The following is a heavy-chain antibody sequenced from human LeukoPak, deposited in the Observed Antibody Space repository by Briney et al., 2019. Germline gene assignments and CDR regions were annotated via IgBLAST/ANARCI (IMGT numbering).Heavy chain of an antibody. D-gene: IGHD5-12*01. CDR3: AKIKWPHFDY. CDR1: GFTFTSYA. Sequence: AGGSLRLSCVASGFTFTSYAMSWVRQAPGKGLEWVSTLSASGGSTYYADFVKGRFTISRDNSKNTVYLQMNNLRAEDTAVYYCAKIKWPHFDYWGQGTLVTVSS. V-gene: IGHV3-23*01. CDR2: LSASGGST. J-gene: IGHJ4*02.